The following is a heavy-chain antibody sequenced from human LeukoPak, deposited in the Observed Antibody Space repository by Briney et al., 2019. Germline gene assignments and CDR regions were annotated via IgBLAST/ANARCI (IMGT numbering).Heavy chain of an antibody. Sequence: ASVKVSCKASGYTFTSYYMHWVRQAPGQGLEWLGIINPSGGSTSYAQKFQGRVTMTRDTSTSTVYIELSSLRSEDTAVYYCALGRYSSSQKGAFDIWGQGTMVTVSS. D-gene: IGHD6-13*01. V-gene: IGHV1-46*03. J-gene: IGHJ3*02. CDR3: ALGRYSSSQKGAFDI. CDR2: INPSGGST. CDR1: GYTFTSYY.